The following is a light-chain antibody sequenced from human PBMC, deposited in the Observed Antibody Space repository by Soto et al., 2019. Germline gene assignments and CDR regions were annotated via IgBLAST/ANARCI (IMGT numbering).Light chain of an antibody. J-gene: IGLJ1*01. CDR1: SSDVGTYNF. Sequence: QSALTQPASVSGSPGQSITISCTGTSSDVGTYNFVSWYQQHPGKAPKLMIYEVSNRPSGVSSRFSGSKSGNTASLTISGLQAEDDSDYYCTSYTSGSTLDVFGTGTKGTVL. CDR3: TSYTSGSTLDV. CDR2: EVS. V-gene: IGLV2-14*01.